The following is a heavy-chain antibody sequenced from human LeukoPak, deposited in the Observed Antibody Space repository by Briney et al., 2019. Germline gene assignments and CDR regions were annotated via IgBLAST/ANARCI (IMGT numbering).Heavy chain of an antibody. V-gene: IGHV3-23*01. CDR2: ISGSGSST. D-gene: IGHD3-16*02. J-gene: IGHJ5*02. Sequence: GGSLRLSCVGSGFTFSNYAVTWVRQAPGKGIEWVSGISGSGSSTYYADSVKGQFTISRDNSKNAVYLQVNSLSAEDTAVYYCAKLGNGNVWGTYRDNWFDPWGQGTLVTVSS. CDR1: GFTFSNYA. CDR3: AKLGNGNVWGTYRDNWFDP.